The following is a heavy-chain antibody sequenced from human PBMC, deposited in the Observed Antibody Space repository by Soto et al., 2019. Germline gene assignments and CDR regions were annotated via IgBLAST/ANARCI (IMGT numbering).Heavy chain of an antibody. Sequence: QVQLVESGGGVVQPGRSLRLSCAASGFTFSSYGMHWVRQAPGKGLEWVAVIWYDGSNKYYADSVKGRFTISRDNSKNTLYLQMNSLRAEDTAVYYCARVKGYDFWSGYRRGDYYYYMDVRGKGTTVTVSS. CDR2: IWYDGSNK. CDR1: GFTFSSYG. CDR3: ARVKGYDFWSGYRRGDYYYYMDV. D-gene: IGHD3-3*01. J-gene: IGHJ6*03. V-gene: IGHV3-33*01.